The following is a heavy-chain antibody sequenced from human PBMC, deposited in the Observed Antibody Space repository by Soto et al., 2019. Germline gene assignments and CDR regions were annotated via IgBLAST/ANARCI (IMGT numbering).Heavy chain of an antibody. Sequence: QVQLVESGGGVVQPGRSLRLSCAASGFTFSSYAMHWVRQAPGKGLEWVAVISYDGSNKYYADSVKGRFTISRDNSKNXXYLQMNSLRAEDTAVYYCARDPDNSYSSGWYYFDYWGQGTLVTVSS. J-gene: IGHJ4*02. CDR1: GFTFSSYA. V-gene: IGHV3-30-3*01. CDR3: ARDPDNSYSSGWYYFDY. CDR2: ISYDGSNK. D-gene: IGHD6-19*01.